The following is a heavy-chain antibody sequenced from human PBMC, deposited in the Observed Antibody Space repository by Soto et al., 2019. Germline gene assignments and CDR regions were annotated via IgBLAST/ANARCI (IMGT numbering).Heavy chain of an antibody. V-gene: IGHV1-8*01. CDR1: GYTFTSYD. Sequence: ASVKVSFKASGYTFTSYDINWVRQATGQGLEWMGWMNPNSGNTGYAQKFQGRVTMTRNTSISTAYMELSSLRSEDTAVYYCARRGMVRGVHNFDYWGQGTLVTVSS. D-gene: IGHD3-10*01. CDR3: ARRGMVRGVHNFDY. J-gene: IGHJ4*02. CDR2: MNPNSGNT.